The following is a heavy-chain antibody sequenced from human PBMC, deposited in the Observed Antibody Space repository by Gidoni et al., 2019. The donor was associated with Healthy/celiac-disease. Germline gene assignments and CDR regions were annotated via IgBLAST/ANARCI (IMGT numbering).Heavy chain of an antibody. J-gene: IGHJ6*02. Sequence: QVQLVQSGAEVKKPGSSVKVSCKASGGTFSSYAISWVRQAPGQGLEWMGRIIPILGIANYAQKFQGRVTITADKSTSTAYMELSSLRSEETAVYYCARDGDYSNYYGMDVWGQGTTVTVSS. CDR3: ARDGDYSNYYGMDV. CDR1: GGTFSSYA. V-gene: IGHV1-69*04. CDR2: IIPILGIA. D-gene: IGHD4-4*01.